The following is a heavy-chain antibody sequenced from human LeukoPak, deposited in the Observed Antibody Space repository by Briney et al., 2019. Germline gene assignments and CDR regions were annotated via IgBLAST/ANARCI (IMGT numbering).Heavy chain of an antibody. D-gene: IGHD1/OR15-1a*01. J-gene: IGHJ4*02. Sequence: SETRSPTCAVYGGSFSGYYWSWIRQPPGKGLEWIGEINHSGSTNYNPSLKSRVTISVDTSKNQFSLKLSSVAAEGTAVYYCARLPGRVLRNNPFDYRGQGTLVTVSS. CDR1: GGSFSGYY. V-gene: IGHV4-34*01. CDR2: INHSGST. CDR3: ARLPGRVLRNNPFDY.